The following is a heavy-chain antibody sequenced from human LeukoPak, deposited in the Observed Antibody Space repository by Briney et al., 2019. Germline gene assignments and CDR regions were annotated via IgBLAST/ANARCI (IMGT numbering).Heavy chain of an antibody. V-gene: IGHV4-61*05. CDR2: IYYSGST. CDR1: GGAISSSSYY. D-gene: IGHD2-21*01. CDR3: ARAAKWAHINYYYYYYMDV. J-gene: IGHJ6*03. Sequence: NASETLSLTCTVSGGAISSSSYYWGWVRQPPGKGLEWIGYIYYSGSTNYNPSLKSRVTISVDTSKNQFSLKLSSVTAADTAVYYCARAAKWAHINYYYYYYMDVWGKGTTVTVSS.